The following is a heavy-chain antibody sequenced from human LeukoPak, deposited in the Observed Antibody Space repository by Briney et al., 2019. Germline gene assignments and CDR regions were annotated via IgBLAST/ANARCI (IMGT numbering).Heavy chain of an antibody. V-gene: IGHV4-38-2*01. Sequence: SETLSLTCAVSGYSISSGYYWGWIRQPPGKGLEWIGSIYHGGSTYYNPSLMSRVAISVDTSKNQFSLKLTSVTAADTAVYYWARFTFGGVIAIDSWGQGTLVTVSS. CDR3: ARFTFGGVIAIDS. CDR1: GYSISSGYY. D-gene: IGHD3-16*02. J-gene: IGHJ4*02. CDR2: IYHGGST.